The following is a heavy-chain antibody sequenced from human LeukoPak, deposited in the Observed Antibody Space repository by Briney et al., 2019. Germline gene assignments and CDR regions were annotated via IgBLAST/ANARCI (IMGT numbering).Heavy chain of an antibody. CDR2: IRSKAYGGTT. Sequence: PGGSLRLSCTASGFTFGDYAMSWVRQAPGKGLEWVGFIRSKAYGGTTEYAASVKGRFTISRDDSKSIAYLQMNSLKTEDTAVYYCTRVGPSYYYDSSGYYLDYWGQGTLVTVSS. D-gene: IGHD3-22*01. CDR3: TRVGPSYYYDSSGYYLDY. CDR1: GFTFGDYA. J-gene: IGHJ4*02. V-gene: IGHV3-49*04.